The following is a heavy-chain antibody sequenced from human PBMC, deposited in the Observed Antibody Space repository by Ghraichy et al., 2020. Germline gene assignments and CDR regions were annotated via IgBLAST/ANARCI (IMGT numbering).Heavy chain of an antibody. CDR2: INTNTGNP. CDR3: AKREGPEIEYSSSPGLYYYYGMDV. J-gene: IGHJ6*02. D-gene: IGHD6-6*01. V-gene: IGHV7-4-1*02. CDR1: GYTFTSYA. Sequence: ASVKVSCKASGYTFTSYAMNWVRQAPGQGLEWMGWINTNTGNPTYAQGFTGRFVFSLDTSVSTAYLQISSLKAEDTAVYYCAKREGPEIEYSSSPGLYYYYGMDVWGQGTTVTVSS.